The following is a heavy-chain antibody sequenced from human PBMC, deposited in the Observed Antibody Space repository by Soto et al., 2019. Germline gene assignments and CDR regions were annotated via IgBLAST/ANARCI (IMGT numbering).Heavy chain of an antibody. V-gene: IGHV3-9*01. Sequence: EVQMVESGGTLVQPGRSLRLSCAASGFNFDDCTVHWVRLVPGKGLEWVSAISWNSGNIGYVDSVRGRFTISRDNAKNSLYLQMSSLKPGDTALYYWAKGDRGTIDFDYRGPGTLVTVSS. CDR2: ISWNSGNI. J-gene: IGHJ4*02. CDR1: GFNFDDCT. CDR3: AKGDRGTIDFDY. D-gene: IGHD3-3*01.